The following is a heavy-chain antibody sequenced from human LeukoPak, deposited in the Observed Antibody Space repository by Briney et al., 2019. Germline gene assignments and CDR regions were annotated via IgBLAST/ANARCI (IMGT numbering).Heavy chain of an antibody. CDR2: INHSGST. CDR3: ARTSIYYDSSGYRS. CDR1: GGSFSGYQ. J-gene: IGHJ5*02. D-gene: IGHD3-22*01. Sequence: SETLSLTCAVYGGSFSGYQWSWIRQPPGKGLERIGEINHSGSTNYNPSLKSRVNISVDTSKNQFSLKLSSVTAADTAVYYCARTSIYYDSSGYRSWGQGTLVTVSS. V-gene: IGHV4-34*01.